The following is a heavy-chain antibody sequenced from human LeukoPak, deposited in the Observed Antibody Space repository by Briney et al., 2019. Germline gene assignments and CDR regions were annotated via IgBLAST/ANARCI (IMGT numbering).Heavy chain of an antibody. CDR3: TQGTEYYYGSGSHY. V-gene: IGHV3-15*01. CDR1: GFTFSNAW. CDR2: IKSKTDGGTT. J-gene: IGHJ4*02. D-gene: IGHD3-10*01. Sequence: GGSLRLSCAASGFTFSNAWMSWVRQAPGKGLEWVGRIKSKTDGGTTDYAAPVKGRFTISRDDSKNTLYLQMNSLKTDDTAVYYCTQGTEYYYGSGSHYWGQGTLVTVSS.